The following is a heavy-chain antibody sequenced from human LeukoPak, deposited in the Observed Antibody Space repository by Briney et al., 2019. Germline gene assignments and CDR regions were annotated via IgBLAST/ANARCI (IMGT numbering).Heavy chain of an antibody. CDR1: GFTFSSYG. D-gene: IGHD6-19*01. CDR3: AREKAVADS. J-gene: IGHJ3*01. V-gene: IGHV3-33*01. Sequence: PGGSLRLSCAASGFTFSSYGMHWVGQAPGKGLEWVAVIWYDGSNKYYADSGKDRFTISRDNSKNTLYLQMNSLRAEDTAVYYCAREKAVADSWGQGTMVTVSS. CDR2: IWYDGSNK.